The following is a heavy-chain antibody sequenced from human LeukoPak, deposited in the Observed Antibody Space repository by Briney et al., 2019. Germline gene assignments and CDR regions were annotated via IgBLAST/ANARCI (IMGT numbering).Heavy chain of an antibody. Sequence: ASVKVSFKASGYTFTGYYLHWVRQAPGQRLEWMGWINPNSGGTNSAQKFQGRVTMTRDTSISTAYMELSRLRSDDTAVYYCARDLGGYCSGGSCYFGAFDIWGQGTMVTVSS. CDR3: ARDLGGYCSGGSCYFGAFDI. J-gene: IGHJ3*02. D-gene: IGHD2-15*01. CDR1: GYTFTGYY. V-gene: IGHV1-2*02. CDR2: INPNSGGT.